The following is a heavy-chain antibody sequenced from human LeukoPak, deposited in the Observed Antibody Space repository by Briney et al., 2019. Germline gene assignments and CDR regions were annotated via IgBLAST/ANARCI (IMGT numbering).Heavy chain of an antibody. CDR1: GFTLSSYW. V-gene: IGHV3-74*01. CDR3: AKILGYCSSTSCRGAFDI. D-gene: IGHD2-2*01. J-gene: IGHJ3*02. Sequence: GGSLTLSCAASGFTLSSYWMHWVRQAPGEGLVWVSRINSDGSATHYADSVKGRFTISRDNSKNTLYLQMNSLRAEDTAVYYCAKILGYCSSTSCRGAFDIWGQGTMVTVSS. CDR2: INSDGSAT.